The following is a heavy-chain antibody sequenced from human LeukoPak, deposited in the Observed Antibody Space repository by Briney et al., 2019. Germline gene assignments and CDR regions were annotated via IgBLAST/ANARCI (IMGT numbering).Heavy chain of an antibody. CDR1: GYTFTTYY. Sequence: ASVKVSCKASGYTFTTYYLHWVRQAPGQGLEWMGMINPRGGTTIYAQKFQGRVTMTRDTPTSTVYMELSSLRSEDTAVYYCARSTSIAGNDYWGQGTLVTVSS. D-gene: IGHD6-13*01. V-gene: IGHV1-46*01. CDR3: ARSTSIAGNDY. CDR2: INPRGGTT. J-gene: IGHJ4*02.